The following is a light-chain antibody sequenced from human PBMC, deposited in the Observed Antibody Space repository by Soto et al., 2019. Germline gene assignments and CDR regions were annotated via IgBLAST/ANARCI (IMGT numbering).Light chain of an antibody. Sequence: EIVMTQSPATLSVSPGERATLSCRASQSVSSNLAWYQQKPGQAPRLLMYGASTRAAGLPARFSGSGSGTEFTLTISRRQSEDFAFFYCQKKNNGPLIFGGGTRV. CDR3: QKKNNGPLI. CDR2: GAS. V-gene: IGKV3-15*01. CDR1: QSVSSN. J-gene: IGKJ4*01.